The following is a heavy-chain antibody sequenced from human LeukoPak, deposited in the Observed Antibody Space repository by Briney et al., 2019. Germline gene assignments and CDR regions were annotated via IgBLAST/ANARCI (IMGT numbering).Heavy chain of an antibody. CDR3: ARDRDARRGMDV. J-gene: IGHJ6*02. CDR2: INPYNTGT. CDR1: GYTFTGYY. V-gene: IGHV1-2*02. Sequence: ASVKVSCKASGYTFTGYYIHWVRQAPGHGLVWMGWINPYNTGTNFAQNFQGRVTMTRDTSISTVYMELGSLRSDDTAVYYCARDRDARRGMDVWGQGTTVTVSS. D-gene: IGHD2-21*02.